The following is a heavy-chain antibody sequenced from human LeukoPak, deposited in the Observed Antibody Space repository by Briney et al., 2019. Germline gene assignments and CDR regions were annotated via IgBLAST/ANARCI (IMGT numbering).Heavy chain of an antibody. J-gene: IGHJ4*02. V-gene: IGHV4-59*01. D-gene: IGHD4-11*01. CDR2: IYYSGST. CDR3: ARVGADYSNAPFDY. CDR1: GGSISIYS. Sequence: PSEPLSLTCTASGGSISIYSWGWIRQPPGKGLEWIGYIYYSGSTNYNPSLKSRVTISVDTSKNQFSLKLSSVTAADTAVYYCARVGADYSNAPFDYWGQGTLVTVSS.